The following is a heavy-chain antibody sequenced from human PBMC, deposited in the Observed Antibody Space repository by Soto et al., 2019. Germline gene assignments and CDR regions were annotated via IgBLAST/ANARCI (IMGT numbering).Heavy chain of an antibody. CDR3: ARRSPARTDAFDI. V-gene: IGHV5-51*01. CDR1: GYSFTSYW. D-gene: IGHD6-6*01. CDR2: IYLGDSDT. Sequence: GESLKISCKGSGYSFTSYWIGWVRQMPGKGLEWMGIIYLGDSDTRYSPSFQGQGTISADKSISTAYLQWSSLKASDTAMYYCARRSPARTDAFDIWGQGTMVTVSS. J-gene: IGHJ3*02.